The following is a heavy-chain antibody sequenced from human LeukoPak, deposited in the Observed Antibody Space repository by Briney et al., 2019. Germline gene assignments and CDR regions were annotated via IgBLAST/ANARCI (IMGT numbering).Heavy chain of an antibody. CDR3: AKTRPLDSSSWPHGDY. CDR1: GFTFSSYT. CDR2: ITTSDGNT. Sequence: GGSLRLSCAASGFTFSSYTMSWVRQAPGKGLEWVSPITTSDGNTYYADSVKGRFTVSRDNSKNTLFLQMNSLRAEDTAVYYCAKTRPLDSSSWPHGDYWGQGTLVTVSS. D-gene: IGHD6-13*01. J-gene: IGHJ4*02. V-gene: IGHV3-23*01.